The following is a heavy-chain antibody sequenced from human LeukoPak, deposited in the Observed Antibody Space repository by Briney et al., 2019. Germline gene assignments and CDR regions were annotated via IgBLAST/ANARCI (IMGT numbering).Heavy chain of an antibody. CDR1: GYTFSTCD. V-gene: IGHV1-8*01. J-gene: IGHJ4*02. CDR2: MYPNSGNT. D-gene: IGHD1-1*01. Sequence: GASVKLSCKASGYTFSTCDINWVRQDTGQGLEWMGWMYPNSGNTGFAHKFKGRVTMTRDTSINTAYMELSSLRSEDTAVYYCARVLGSISHWGQGTLVTVSS. CDR3: ARVLGSISH.